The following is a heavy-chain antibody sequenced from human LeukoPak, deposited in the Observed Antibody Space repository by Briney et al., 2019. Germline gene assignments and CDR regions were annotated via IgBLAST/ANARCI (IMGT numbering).Heavy chain of an antibody. D-gene: IGHD6-13*01. CDR1: GFMFRNYW. V-gene: IGHV3-7*01. Sequence: GESLRLSCAASGFMFRNYWMSWVRQAPGKGLEWVADIKEDGSEKHYVDSVKGRFTISRDNAKNSLYLQMNSLRAEDTAVYYCAREEQPLIWGQGTMVTVSS. J-gene: IGHJ3*02. CDR3: AREEQPLI. CDR2: IKEDGSEK.